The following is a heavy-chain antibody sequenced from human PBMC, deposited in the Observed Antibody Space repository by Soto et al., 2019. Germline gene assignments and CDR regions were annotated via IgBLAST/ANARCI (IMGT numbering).Heavy chain of an antibody. V-gene: IGHV4-31*03. J-gene: IGHJ3*02. CDR3: ARDRGGYCSGGSCYRGDAFDI. CDR1: GGSISSGGYY. D-gene: IGHD2-15*01. CDR2: IYYSGST. Sequence: SETLSLTCTVSGGSISSGGYYWSWIRQHPGKGLEWFGYIYYSGSTYYNPSLKSRVTISVDTSKNQFSLKLSSVTAADTAVYYCARDRGGYCSGGSCYRGDAFDIWGQGTMVTVSS.